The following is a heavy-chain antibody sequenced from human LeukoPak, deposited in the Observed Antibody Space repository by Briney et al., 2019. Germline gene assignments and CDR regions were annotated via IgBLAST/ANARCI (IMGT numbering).Heavy chain of an antibody. CDR1: GFTFSGYW. D-gene: IGHD3-22*01. J-gene: IGHJ6*02. CDR2: IKQEGSEK. Sequence: PGGSLRLSCAAPGFTFSGYWMSWVRQAPGKGWEGVANIKQEGSEKYYVDSVKGRFTISRDNAKNSLYLQMNSLRAEDTAVYYCARDRPPELTMIVVVKSYGMDVWGQGTTVTVSS. CDR3: ARDRPPELTMIVVVKSYGMDV. V-gene: IGHV3-7*01.